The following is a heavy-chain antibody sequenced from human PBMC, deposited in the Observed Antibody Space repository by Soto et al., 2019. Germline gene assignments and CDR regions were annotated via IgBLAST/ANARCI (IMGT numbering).Heavy chain of an antibody. J-gene: IGHJ4*02. V-gene: IGHV1-3*01. CDR1: GYTFTRYS. CDR2: INAGNGNT. CDR3: GRTDYDFWSGCLDY. D-gene: IGHD3-3*01. Sequence: ASVKVSCKASGYTFTRYSMHWVRQAPGQRLEWMGGINAGNGNTKYSQKFQGRVTITRDTSASTAYMEVSSLTSEDTAVYYCGRTDYDFWSGCLDYWGQGSLVTVSS.